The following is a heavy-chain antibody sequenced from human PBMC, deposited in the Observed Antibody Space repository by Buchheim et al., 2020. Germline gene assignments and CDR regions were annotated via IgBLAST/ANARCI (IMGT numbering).Heavy chain of an antibody. CDR2: IYPGDSYT. CDR3: ARRVRDSSAYNFDF. V-gene: IGHV5-51*01. CDR1: GYSFTGAY. J-gene: IGHJ4*02. Sequence: EVQLVQSGAEVKRPGESLKISCQGSGYSFTGAYIAWVRQMPGKGLEWMGNIYPGDSYTAYNPSFQGQVTMSVDKSIRTAYLQWYSLKASDSAVYYCARRVRDSSAYNFDFWGQGTL. D-gene: IGHD6-19*01.